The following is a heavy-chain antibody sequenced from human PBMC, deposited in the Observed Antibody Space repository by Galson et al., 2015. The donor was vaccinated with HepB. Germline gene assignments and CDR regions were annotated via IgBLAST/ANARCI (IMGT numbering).Heavy chain of an antibody. CDR3: VRGPRNTGWTAN. V-gene: IGHV4-39*07. J-gene: IGHJ4*02. CDR1: GGSISTSIYF. Sequence: ETLSLTCSVSGGSISTSIYFWGWIRQTPGKGLEWIGTIYYSGNTSYNPSLKSRVTLSVDTSRNQFSLKLTSVTAADTAIYYCVRGPRNTGWTANWGQGTLVTVSS. D-gene: IGHD6-19*01. CDR2: IYYSGNT.